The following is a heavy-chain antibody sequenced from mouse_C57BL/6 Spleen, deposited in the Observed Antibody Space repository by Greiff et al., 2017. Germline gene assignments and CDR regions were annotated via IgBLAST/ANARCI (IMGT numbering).Heavy chain of an antibody. CDR2: IDPETGGT. CDR3: TGCIDY. V-gene: IGHV1-15*01. Sequence: QVQLKESGAELVRPGASVTLSCKASGYTFTDYEMHWVKQTPVHGLEWLGAIDPETGGTAYNQKFKGKAILTADKSSSTAYMELLSLTSEDSAVYYCTGCIDYWGQGTTLTVSS. J-gene: IGHJ2*01. CDR1: GYTFTDYE.